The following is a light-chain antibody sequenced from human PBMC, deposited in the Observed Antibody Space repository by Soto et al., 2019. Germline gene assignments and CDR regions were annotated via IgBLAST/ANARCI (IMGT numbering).Light chain of an antibody. V-gene: IGKV3-15*01. CDR2: GAS. Sequence: EVVMTQSPATLSWSPGERATLSCRASQSVSINLAWYQQKVGQAPRLLIYGASTGATGIPARFSGSGSGTDFTLTISGLQAEDFALYYCQQYNIWPLTFGGGTQLEIK. CDR3: QQYNIWPLT. CDR1: QSVSIN. J-gene: IGKJ4*01.